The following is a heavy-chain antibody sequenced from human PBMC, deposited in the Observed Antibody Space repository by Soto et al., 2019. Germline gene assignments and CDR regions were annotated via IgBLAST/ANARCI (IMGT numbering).Heavy chain of an antibody. CDR3: ARESSTGGHVDS. CDR2: IWYDGSNK. D-gene: IGHD2-8*02. J-gene: IGHJ4*02. Sequence: QVQLVESGGGVVQPGRSLRLSCAASGFTFSTYGMHWVRQAPGKGLEWVTTIWYDGSNKYYADSVKGRFTISRDNSQNTLYPQMNRLRADGTALFYWARESSTGGHVDSWGQGTLVTVSS. V-gene: IGHV3-33*01. CDR1: GFTFSTYG.